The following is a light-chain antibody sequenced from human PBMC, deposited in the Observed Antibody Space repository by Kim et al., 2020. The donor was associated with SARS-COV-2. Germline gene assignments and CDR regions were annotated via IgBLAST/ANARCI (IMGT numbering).Light chain of an antibody. CDR1: QGISNY. CDR2: AAS. V-gene: IGKV1-27*01. Sequence: ASVGDRVPITCRASQGISNYLAWYQQKPGKVPKLLIYAASTLQSGVPSRFSGSGSGTDFTLTISSLQPEDVATYYCQKYNSASFTFGPGTKVDIK. J-gene: IGKJ3*01. CDR3: QKYNSASFT.